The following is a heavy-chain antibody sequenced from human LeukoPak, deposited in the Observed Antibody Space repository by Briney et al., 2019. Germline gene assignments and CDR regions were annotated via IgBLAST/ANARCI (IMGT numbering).Heavy chain of an antibody. J-gene: IGHJ4*02. CDR2: IFSNYEK. Sequence: ASGPTLVKPTETLTLTCTVSGFSLSNARMGVSWIRQPPGKALEWLAHIFSNYEKSYSTSLKSRLTISKDTSKSQVVLTMTNMDPVDTATYYCARTVRGYSGYDYGAFDYWGQGTLVTVSS. D-gene: IGHD5-12*01. V-gene: IGHV2-26*01. CDR3: ARTVRGYSGYDYGAFDY. CDR1: GFSLSNARMG.